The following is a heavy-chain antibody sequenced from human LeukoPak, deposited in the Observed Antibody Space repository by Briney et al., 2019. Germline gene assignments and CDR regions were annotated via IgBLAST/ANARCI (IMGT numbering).Heavy chain of an antibody. CDR3: ASAGDRGNLA. D-gene: IGHD1-7*01. CDR1: GYTFTGYY. V-gene: IGHV1-2*06. CDR2: INPNSGST. J-gene: IGHJ5*02. Sequence: ASVKVSCKASGYTFTGYYIHWVRQAPGQGPEWMGRINPNSGSTNYAQNLQGRVTMTRHTSISAAYMELSSLRSDDTAVYYCASAGDRGNLAWGEGTLVTVSS.